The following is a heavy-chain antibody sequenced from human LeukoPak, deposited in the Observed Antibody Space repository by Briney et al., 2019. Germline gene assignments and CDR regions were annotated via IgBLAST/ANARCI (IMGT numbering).Heavy chain of an antibody. Sequence: GGSLRLSCAASGFTFSSDWMFWVRQAPGKGLVWVSRSNSDGSITTYADSVKGRFTISRDNAKNTLYLQMNSLRAEDTAVYYCTRAGCYAFGMDVWGQGTTVTVSS. CDR2: SNSDGSIT. V-gene: IGHV3-74*01. D-gene: IGHD2-2*01. CDR3: TRAGCYAFGMDV. J-gene: IGHJ6*02. CDR1: GFTFSSDW.